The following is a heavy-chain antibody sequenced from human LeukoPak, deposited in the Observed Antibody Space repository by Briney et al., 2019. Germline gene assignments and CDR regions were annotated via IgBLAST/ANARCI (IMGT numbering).Heavy chain of an antibody. CDR2: IRADAVTT. D-gene: IGHD5-24*01. CDR3: VKDDGWVQYAN. CDR1: GGPISGYY. J-gene: IGHJ4*02. Sequence: ETLSLTCTVSGGPISGYYWNWVRQAPGKGLEWVSGIRADAVTTYYADSVKGRFIISRDNSKNTVYLQMNSLSAEDAAVYYCVKDDGWVQYANWGQGTLVTVSS. V-gene: IGHV3-23*01.